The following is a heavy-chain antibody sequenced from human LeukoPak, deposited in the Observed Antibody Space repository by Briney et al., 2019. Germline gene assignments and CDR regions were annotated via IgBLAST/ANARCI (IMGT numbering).Heavy chain of an antibody. D-gene: IGHD4-17*01. CDR3: AKDPNGDYIGAFDI. V-gene: IGHV3-23*01. CDR1: KFNFNNYG. Sequence: GGSLRLSCTTSKFNFNNYGMTWVRQAPGKGLEWVSSISGSGGSTQYAPSVQGRFTISRDNSKNTLYLQMNSLRAEDTAVHYCAKDPNGDYIGAFDIWGQGTMVTVSS. CDR2: ISGSGGST. J-gene: IGHJ3*02.